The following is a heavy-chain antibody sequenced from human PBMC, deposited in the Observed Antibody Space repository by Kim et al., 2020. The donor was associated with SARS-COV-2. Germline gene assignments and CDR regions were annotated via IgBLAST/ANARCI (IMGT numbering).Heavy chain of an antibody. CDR2: IDPSDSYT. V-gene: IGHV5-10-1*01. D-gene: IGHD3-9*01. Sequence: GESLKISCKGSGYSFTSYWISWVRQMPGKGLEWMGRIDPSDSYTNYSPSFQGHVTISADKSISTAYLQWSSLKASDTAMYYCARLFVARYDILTGYSDFDYWGQGTLVTVSS. CDR1: GYSFTSYW. J-gene: IGHJ4*02. CDR3: ARLFVARYDILTGYSDFDY.